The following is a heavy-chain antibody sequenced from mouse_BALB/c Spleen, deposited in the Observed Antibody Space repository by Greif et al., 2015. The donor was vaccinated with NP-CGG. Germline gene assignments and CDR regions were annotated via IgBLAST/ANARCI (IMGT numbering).Heavy chain of an antibody. CDR1: GYTSTSYW. J-gene: IGHJ3*01. CDR3: TRSRYGKTWFAY. Sequence: VQLQQSGTVLARPGASVKMSCKASGYTSTSYWMHWVKQRPGQGLEWIGAIYPGNSDTSYNQKFKGKAKLTAVTSTSTAYMELSSLTNEDSAVYYCTRSRYGKTWFAYWGQGTLVTVSA. CDR2: IYPGNSDT. V-gene: IGHV1-5*01. D-gene: IGHD2-10*02.